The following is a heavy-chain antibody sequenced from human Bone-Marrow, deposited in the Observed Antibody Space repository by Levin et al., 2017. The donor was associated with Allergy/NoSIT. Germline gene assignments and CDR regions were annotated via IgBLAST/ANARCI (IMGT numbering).Heavy chain of an antibody. V-gene: IGHV4-38-2*02. CDR3: ARVDPCSGPTGYTDGFFDL. D-gene: IGHD2-2*02. Sequence: ASETLSLTCTVSASSITSDFYWGWIRQPPGKGLEWIGTIYHTGSTNYNPSLKSRVTVSVDTSKNQFSLKLSSVTAADTAVYYCARVDPCSGPTGYTDGFFDLWGRGTLVTVSS. J-gene: IGHJ2*01. CDR1: ASSITSDFY. CDR2: IYHTGST.